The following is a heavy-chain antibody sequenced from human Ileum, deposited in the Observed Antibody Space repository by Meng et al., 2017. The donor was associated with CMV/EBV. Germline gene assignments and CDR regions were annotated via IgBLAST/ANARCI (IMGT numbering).Heavy chain of an antibody. V-gene: IGHV2-5*02. J-gene: IGHJ4*02. CDR1: GFSLNTDAVG. Sequence: LTRTFSGFSLNTDAVGVGWIRQPPGKALEWLAFIYWDDNKYYHPSLQSRLTINKDTSKNHVVLTMTNMDPVDSATYYCAHGSGWLFDFWGPGTLVTVSS. CDR2: IYWDDNK. D-gene: IGHD6-19*01. CDR3: AHGSGWLFDF.